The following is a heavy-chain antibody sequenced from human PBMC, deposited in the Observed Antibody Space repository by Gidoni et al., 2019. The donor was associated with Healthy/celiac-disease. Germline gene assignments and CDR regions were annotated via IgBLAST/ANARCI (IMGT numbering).Heavy chain of an antibody. V-gene: IGHV3-64*01. CDR3: ARKSPQPPDAFDI. J-gene: IGHJ3*02. Sequence: EVQLVESGGGLVQPGGSLSLSCAASGFTFSSYAMHWVRQAPGKGLEYVSAISSNGGSTYYANSVKGRFTISRDNSKNTLYLQMGSLRAEDMAVYYCARKSPQPPDAFDIWGQGTMVTVSS. CDR2: ISSNGGST. CDR1: GFTFSSYA.